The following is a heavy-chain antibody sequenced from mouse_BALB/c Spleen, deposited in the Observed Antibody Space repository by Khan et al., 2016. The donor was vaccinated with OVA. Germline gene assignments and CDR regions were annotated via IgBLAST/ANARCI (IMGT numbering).Heavy chain of an antibody. CDR2: INPSSGYT. CDR3: ARTHER. J-gene: IGHJ2*01. Sequence: QVQLQQSGAELARPGASVQISCKASGSTFTSYTLHWVKQMPGQGLEWIGYINPSSGYTKYNQKFKDKATLTADKSSSTAYMQLSSLTSEDSAVYYCARTHERWGQGTTLTVAS. CDR1: GSTFTSYT. V-gene: IGHV1-4*01.